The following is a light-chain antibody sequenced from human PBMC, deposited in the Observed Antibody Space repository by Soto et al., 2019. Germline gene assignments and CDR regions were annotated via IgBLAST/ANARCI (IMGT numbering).Light chain of an antibody. Sequence: QSALTQPPSVSGSPGQSVTISCTGTSSEVGSYNRVFWYQQPPGTAPKLMIYEVSNRPSGVPDRFSGSKSGNTASLTSSGLQAEDEADYYCSSYTSSSTPYVFGTGTKVTVL. CDR2: EVS. CDR3: SSYTSSSTPYV. V-gene: IGLV2-18*02. CDR1: SSEVGSYNR. J-gene: IGLJ1*01.